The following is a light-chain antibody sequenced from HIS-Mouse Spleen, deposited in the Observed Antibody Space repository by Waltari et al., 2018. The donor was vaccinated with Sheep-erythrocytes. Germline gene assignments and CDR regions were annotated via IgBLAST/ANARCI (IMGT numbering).Light chain of an antibody. J-gene: IGLJ3*02. CDR1: SSDVGGDIY. V-gene: IGLV2-14*01. Sequence: QSALTQPASVSGSPGQSITISCTGTSSDVGGDIYVSLYQQHPGKAPKLMIYGVSNRPSGVYNRFSGSKSDNTASLTISGLQAEDEADYYCSSYTSSSTWVFGGGTKLTVL. CDR3: SSYTSSSTWV. CDR2: GVS.